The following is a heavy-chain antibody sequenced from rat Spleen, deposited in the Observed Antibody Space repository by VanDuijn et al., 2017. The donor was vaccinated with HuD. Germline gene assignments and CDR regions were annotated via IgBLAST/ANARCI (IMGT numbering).Heavy chain of an antibody. V-gene: IGHV5-29*01. CDR3: ARRHYGYTDYFDY. D-gene: IGHD1-6*01. CDR1: GFTFSSFP. J-gene: IGHJ2*01. Sequence: EVQVVESGGGLVQPGRSLKLSCVASGFTFSSFPMAWVRQAPTKGLEWVATISYGDSSGHSSTYYRDSVKGRFTISRDNAKSTLSLQMDSLRSEDTATYYCARRHYGYTDYFDYWGQGVMVTVSS. CDR2: ISYGDSSGHSST.